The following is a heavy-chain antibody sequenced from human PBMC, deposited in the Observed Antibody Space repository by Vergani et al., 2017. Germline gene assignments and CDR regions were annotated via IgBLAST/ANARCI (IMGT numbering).Heavy chain of an antibody. V-gene: IGHV1-2*02. J-gene: IGHJ5*02. Sequence: QVQLVQSGAEVKKPGASVEVSCKASGYTFTGYYMHWVRQAPGQGLEWMGWINPNSGGTNYAQKFQGRVTMTTDTSTSTAYMELRSLRSDDTAVYYCARDLTSIAARRWFDPWGQGTLVTVSS. CDR3: ARDLTSIAARRWFDP. CDR1: GYTFTGYY. CDR2: INPNSGGT. D-gene: IGHD6-6*01.